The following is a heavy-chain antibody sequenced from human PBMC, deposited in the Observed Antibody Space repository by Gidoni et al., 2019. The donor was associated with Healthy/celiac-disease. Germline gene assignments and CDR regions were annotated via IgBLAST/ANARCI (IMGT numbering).Heavy chain of an antibody. D-gene: IGHD3-22*01. J-gene: IGHJ3*02. Sequence: EVQLVESGGGLVQPGGSLKLSCAASGFTFSGSAMHWVRQASGKGLEWVGRIRSKANSYATAYAASVKGRFTISRDDSKNTAYLQMNSLKTEDTAVYYCTRQSGDDYDIGAFDIWGQGTMVTVSS. CDR2: IRSKANSYAT. V-gene: IGHV3-73*02. CDR1: GFTFSGSA. CDR3: TRQSGDDYDIGAFDI.